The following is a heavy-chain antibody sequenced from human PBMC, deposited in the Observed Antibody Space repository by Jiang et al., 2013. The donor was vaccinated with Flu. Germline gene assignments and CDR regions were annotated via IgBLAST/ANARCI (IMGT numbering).Heavy chain of an antibody. CDR1: GFTFDDYA. V-gene: IGHV3-9*01. D-gene: IGHD3-16*01. Sequence: RSLRLSCAASGFTFDDYAMHWVRQAPGKGLEWVSGISWNSGSIGYADSVKGRFTISRDNAKNSLYLQMNSLRAEDTALYYCAKAVGGGARFDYWGQGTLVTVSS. J-gene: IGHJ4*02. CDR3: AKAVGGGARFDY. CDR2: ISWNSGSI.